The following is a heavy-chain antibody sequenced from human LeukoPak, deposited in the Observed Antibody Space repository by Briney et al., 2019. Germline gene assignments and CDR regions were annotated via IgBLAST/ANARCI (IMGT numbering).Heavy chain of an antibody. V-gene: IGHV3-30*02. D-gene: IGHD1-1*01. CDR2: IRFNGTTK. CDR3: AVTTRGY. Sequence: GGSLRLSCAASGYTFTQFGMHWVRQAPGKGLEWVAFIRFNGTTKVYGDSVEGRFTISRDNSSNTLFLQMNRLTVEDTAIYYCAVTTRGYWGQGTLVTVSS. J-gene: IGHJ4*02. CDR1: GYTFTQFG.